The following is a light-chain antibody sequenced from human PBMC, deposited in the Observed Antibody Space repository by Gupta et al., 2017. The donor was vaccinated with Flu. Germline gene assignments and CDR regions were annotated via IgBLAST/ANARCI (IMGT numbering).Light chain of an antibody. Sequence: EVELTQSPGTLSLSPGEGATLSCRASQSVSSNYLAWYQQKPGQAPSLLIHGASSRATGIPDRFSGSGSGTDFTLTISRLEPEDFAVYYCQQYGNSPFTFGPGTKVDIK. CDR1: QSVSSNY. CDR3: QQYGNSPFT. V-gene: IGKV3-20*01. J-gene: IGKJ3*01. CDR2: GAS.